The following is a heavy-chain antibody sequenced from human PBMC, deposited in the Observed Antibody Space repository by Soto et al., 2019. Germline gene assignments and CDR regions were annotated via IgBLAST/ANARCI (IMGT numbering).Heavy chain of an antibody. CDR1: GFTFSSDW. CDR3: ARERTSKGGMDI. J-gene: IGHJ6*02. V-gene: IGHV3-74*01. CDR2: IISGGTRV. Sequence: EVQLVESGGGLVQPGGSLRLSCAASGFTFSSDWMNWVRQSPGKGLEWVSRIISGGTRVSYADSVKGRFIITRDNAKNTLYLEMHSLTADETAVYYCARERTSKGGMDIWGQGTTVTVSS.